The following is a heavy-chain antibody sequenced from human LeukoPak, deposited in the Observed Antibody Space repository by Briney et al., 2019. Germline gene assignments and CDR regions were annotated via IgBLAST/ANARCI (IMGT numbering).Heavy chain of an antibody. CDR2: ISGSGGNT. CDR1: GFTFSSNA. V-gene: IGHV3-23*01. D-gene: IGHD6-6*01. CDR3: AKTLCSSSSGGADY. J-gene: IGHJ4*02. Sequence: GGSLRLSCAASGFTFSSNAMSWVRQAPGEGLEWVSAISGSGGNTYYADPVKGRFTISRDNSKAALYLQMNSLRAEDTAVYYCAKTLCSSSSGGADYWGQGTLVTVSS.